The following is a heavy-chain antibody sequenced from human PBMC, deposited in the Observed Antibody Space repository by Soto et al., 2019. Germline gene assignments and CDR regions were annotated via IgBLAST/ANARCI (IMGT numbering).Heavy chain of an antibody. Sequence: PSETLCLTCTVSGGAISSYYWSWIRQPPGKGLEWIGYIDYSGSANYNPSVKSRVTISVDTAKNQFSLRLSSVTAADTAVYYCARMRNILTGYPAPFAYWAQGTLVPVS. CDR3: ARMRNILTGYPAPFAY. D-gene: IGHD3-9*01. CDR2: IDYSGSA. CDR1: GGAISSYY. J-gene: IGHJ4*02. V-gene: IGHV4-59*01.